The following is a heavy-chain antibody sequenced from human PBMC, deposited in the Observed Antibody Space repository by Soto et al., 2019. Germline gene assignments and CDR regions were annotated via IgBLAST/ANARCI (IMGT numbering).Heavy chain of an antibody. Sequence: PGGSLRLSCASSGFTFSSYGMTWVRRPPGKGLEWVSAISGSGAATYYADSVQGRFTISRDNSNNTLYLQMNSLRAEDTAVYSCAKVLYGVVTYFDSWGQGTLVTGLL. CDR1: GFTFSSYG. CDR3: AKVLYGVVTYFDS. V-gene: IGHV3-23*01. D-gene: IGHD3-3*01. CDR2: ISGSGAAT. J-gene: IGHJ4*02.